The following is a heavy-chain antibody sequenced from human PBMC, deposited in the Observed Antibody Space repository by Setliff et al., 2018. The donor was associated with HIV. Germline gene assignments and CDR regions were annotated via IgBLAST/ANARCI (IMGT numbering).Heavy chain of an antibody. Sequence: GALRLSCAASGFTFSNAWMSWVRQAPGKGLEWVGRIKSKTDGGTTDYAAPVKGRFTISRDDSKNTLYLQMNSLKTEDTAVYYRTTDRIAVAGSDYWGQGTLVTVSS. J-gene: IGHJ4*02. CDR3: TTDRIAVAGSDY. CDR2: IKSKTDGGTT. D-gene: IGHD6-19*01. V-gene: IGHV3-15*01. CDR1: GFTFSNAW.